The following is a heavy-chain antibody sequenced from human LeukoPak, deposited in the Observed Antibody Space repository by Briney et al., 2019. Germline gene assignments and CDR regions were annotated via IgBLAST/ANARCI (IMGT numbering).Heavy chain of an antibody. CDR1: GFTFDDYA. CDR3: TKDGEDGTYYDY. Sequence: GGSLRLSCTASGFTFDDYAMRWSRQAPGKGLEWVSFIRSNAYDGTTEYAASVKGRFTISRDDSKNIVYLHMNSLRVEDTAVYYCTKDGEDGTYYDYWGQGTLVTVSS. J-gene: IGHJ4*02. D-gene: IGHD1-26*01. V-gene: IGHV3-49*03. CDR2: IRSNAYDGTT.